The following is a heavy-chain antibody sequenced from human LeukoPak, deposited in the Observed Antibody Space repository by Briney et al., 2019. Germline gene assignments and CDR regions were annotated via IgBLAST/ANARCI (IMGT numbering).Heavy chain of an antibody. J-gene: IGHJ4*02. D-gene: IGHD3-10*01. V-gene: IGHV3-49*04. CDR2: IRSKAYGGTT. Sequence: PGGSLRLSCTASGFTFGDYAMSWVRQAPGKGLEWVGFIRSKAYGGTTEYAASVKGRFTISRDDSKSIAYLQMNSLKTEDTAVYYCTLWFGELFKPLDYWGQGTLVTVSS. CDR1: GFTFGDYA. CDR3: TLWFGELFKPLDY.